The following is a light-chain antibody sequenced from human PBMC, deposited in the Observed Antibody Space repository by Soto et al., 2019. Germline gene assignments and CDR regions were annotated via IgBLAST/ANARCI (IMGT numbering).Light chain of an antibody. CDR2: GAS. Sequence: ELVLPRSPCSLSFSPGQRVTFSCRARHSLSDNIYLAWYQQKPGQAPRLLIYGASSRATGIPTRFSGSGSETDFTLTISSLEPEDFAVYYCQQYGKSPQPFGQGTKVDIK. CDR1: HSLSDNIY. V-gene: IGKV3-20*01. J-gene: IGKJ1*01. CDR3: QQYGKSPQP.